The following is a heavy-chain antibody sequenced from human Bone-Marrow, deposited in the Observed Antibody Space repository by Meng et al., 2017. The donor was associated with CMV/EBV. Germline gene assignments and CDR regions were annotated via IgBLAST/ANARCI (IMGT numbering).Heavy chain of an antibody. CDR2: ISYDGSNK. D-gene: IGHD3-10*01. Sequence: GGSLRLSCAASGFTFSSYAMHWVRQAPGKGLEWVAVISYDGSNKYYADSVKGRFTISRDNSKNTLYLQMNSLRAEDTAVYYCARDAASMVRGVMGYWRQGTLVTVSS. CDR3: ARDAASMVRGVMGY. J-gene: IGHJ4*02. V-gene: IGHV3-30*04. CDR1: GFTFSSYA.